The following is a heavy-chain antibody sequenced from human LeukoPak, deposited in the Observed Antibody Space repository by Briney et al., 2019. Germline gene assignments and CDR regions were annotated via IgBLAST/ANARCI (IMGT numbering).Heavy chain of an antibody. CDR2: ISSSGSTI. CDR3: ARGKITMIVGPFDY. Sequence: GGSLRLSSAVSGFTFSSYEMNWVRQAPGKGLEWVSYISSSGSTIYYADSVKGRFTISRDNAKKSLYLQMNSLRAEDTAVYYCARGKITMIVGPFDYWGQGTLVTVSS. V-gene: IGHV3-48*03. J-gene: IGHJ4*02. CDR1: GFTFSSYE. D-gene: IGHD3-22*01.